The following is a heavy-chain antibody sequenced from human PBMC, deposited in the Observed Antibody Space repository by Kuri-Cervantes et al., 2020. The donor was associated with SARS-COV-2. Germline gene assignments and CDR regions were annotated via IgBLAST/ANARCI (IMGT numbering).Heavy chain of an antibody. J-gene: IGHJ3*01. V-gene: IGHV3-49*04. CDR3: STRLTRDAFDL. Sequence: GGSLRLSCAASGFTFSSYAMSWVRQAPGKGLEWVGFVRSKGYGGTTEYAASVQGRFTISRDDSKTIVYLQMNSLKTEDTAIYYCSTRLTRDAFDLWGQGTLVTVSS. CDR1: GFTFSSYA. CDR2: VRSKGYGGTT. D-gene: IGHD4-23*01.